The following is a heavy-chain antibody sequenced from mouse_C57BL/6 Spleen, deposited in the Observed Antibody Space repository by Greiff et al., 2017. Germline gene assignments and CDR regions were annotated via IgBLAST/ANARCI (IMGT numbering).Heavy chain of an antibody. D-gene: IGHD1-1*01. CDR2: ISYDGSN. J-gene: IGHJ1*03. CDR1: GYSITSGYY. V-gene: IGHV3-6*01. CDR3: ARVPDYYGSSYGWYFDV. Sequence: EVKLVESGPGLVKPSQSLSLTCSVTGYSITSGYYWNWIRQFPGNKLEWMGYISYDGSNNYNPSLKNRISITRDTSKNQFFLKLNSVTTEDTATYYCARVPDYYGSSYGWYFDVWGTGTTVTVSS.